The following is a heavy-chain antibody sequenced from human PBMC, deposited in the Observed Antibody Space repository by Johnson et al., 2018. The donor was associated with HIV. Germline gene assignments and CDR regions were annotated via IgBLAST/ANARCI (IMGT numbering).Heavy chain of an antibody. V-gene: IGHV3-30*03. D-gene: IGHD1-26*01. CDR1: GFTFSSYG. CDR2: ISYDGSNK. J-gene: IGHJ3*02. CDR3: ARDRDSIVGVPYASDI. Sequence: QVQLVESGGGVVQPGRSLRLSCAASGFTFSSYGMHWVRQAPGKGLEWVAVISYDGSNKYYADSVKGRFTISRDNAKNSLYLQMNSLRAEDTAVYYCARDRDSIVGVPYASDIWGQGTMVTVSS.